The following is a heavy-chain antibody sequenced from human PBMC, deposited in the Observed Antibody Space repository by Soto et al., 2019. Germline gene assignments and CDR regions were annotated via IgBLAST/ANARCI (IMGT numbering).Heavy chain of an antibody. CDR2: IYPGDSET. V-gene: IGHV5-51*01. J-gene: IGHJ4*02. CDR3: ARSPRSSPYFDY. CDR1: GYTFSNFW. Sequence: GASLKISCQCSGYTFSNFWIAWVRQLPGKGLEYMGIIYPGDSETRDSTSFHGKVTISADRSIGTAYLQWSSIEASDSAFYFCARSPRSSPYFDYWGQGALVTVSS. D-gene: IGHD6-13*01.